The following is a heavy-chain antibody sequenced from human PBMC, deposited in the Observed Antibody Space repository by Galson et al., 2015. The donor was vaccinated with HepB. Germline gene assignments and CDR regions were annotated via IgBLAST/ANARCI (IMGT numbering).Heavy chain of an antibody. CDR2: IYYSGST. D-gene: IGHD3-22*01. J-gene: IGHJ6*02. CDR1: GGFIRSYY. CDR3: ARSHDSSGFYYYGMDV. Sequence: SETLSLTCTVSGGFIRSYYWSWIRQPPGKGLEWIEYIYYSGSTNYNPSLKSRVTISVDTSKNQFSLKLSSVTAADTAVYYCARSHDSSGFYYYGMDVWGRGTTVTVSS. V-gene: IGHV4-59*01.